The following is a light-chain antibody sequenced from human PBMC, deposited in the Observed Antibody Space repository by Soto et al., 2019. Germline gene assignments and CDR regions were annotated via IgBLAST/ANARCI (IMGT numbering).Light chain of an antibody. CDR2: GAS. Sequence: DIVLTQSPGTLSLSPGERAALSCRASQSVSSSYLAWYQQKPGQAPRLLIYGASNRATGIPDRFSGSGSGTEFTLTISSLQSEDFAVYYCQQYNDWPPYTFGQGTKVDIK. CDR1: QSVSSSY. J-gene: IGKJ1*01. CDR3: QQYNDWPPYT. V-gene: IGKV3-20*01.